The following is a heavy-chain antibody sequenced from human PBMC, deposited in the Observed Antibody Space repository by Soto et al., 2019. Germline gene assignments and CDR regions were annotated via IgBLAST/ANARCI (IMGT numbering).Heavy chain of an antibody. CDR2: ISSSSSYI. CDR1: GFTFNTYS. J-gene: IGHJ1*01. Sequence: EVQLVESGGGLVKPGGSLRLSCAASGFTFNTYSMNWVRQAPGKGLEWVSSISSSSSYIYYADSVKGRFTISRDNAKNSLYLQMNSLRAEDTAVYYCARDLNTVTTAYFLLWGQGTLVTVSS. D-gene: IGHD4-17*01. V-gene: IGHV3-21*01. CDR3: ARDLNTVTTAYFLL.